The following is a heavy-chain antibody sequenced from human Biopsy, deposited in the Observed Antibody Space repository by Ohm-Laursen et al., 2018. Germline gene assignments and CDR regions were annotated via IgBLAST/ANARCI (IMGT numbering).Heavy chain of an antibody. CDR3: ATDGGYCAGSNCYQCVGP. D-gene: IGHD2-8*02. J-gene: IGHJ5*02. CDR2: ISSGGNTK. V-gene: IGHV3-11*01. CDR1: GFSFRDYY. Sequence: SLRLSCAASGFSFRDYYMNWIRQTPGKGLQWISNISSGGNTKYYADSVKGRFTISRDNAKNILYLEMTSLRAEDTALYYCATDGGYCAGSNCYQCVGPWGQGALVTVSS.